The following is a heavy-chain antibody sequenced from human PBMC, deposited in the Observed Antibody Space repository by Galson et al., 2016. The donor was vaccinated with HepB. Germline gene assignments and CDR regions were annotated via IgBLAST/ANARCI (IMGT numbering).Heavy chain of an antibody. CDR1: AFAFDAYS. D-gene: IGHD5-18*01. V-gene: IGHV3-43*01. CDR3: AKEKGGAKWVTFDY. Sequence: SLRLSCAASAFAFDAYSVHWVRQAPGKALEWVSLINRHGSIAFYADSVRGRFTVSRDNSKKSLYLQLNSLRTEDTALYYCAKEKGGAKWVTFDYLGQGTLVTVSS. J-gene: IGHJ4*02. CDR2: INRHGSIA.